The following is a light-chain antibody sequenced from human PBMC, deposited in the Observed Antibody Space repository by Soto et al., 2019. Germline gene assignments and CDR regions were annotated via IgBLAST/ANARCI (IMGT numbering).Light chain of an antibody. CDR3: LQDYTYFWM. CDR2: KAS. V-gene: IGKV1-5*03. Sequence: DIQNTQCPALLSGPVGDKITITCRASQSISSWLAWYQQKPGKAPNLLIHKASHLESGVPSRFSGSGSGTEFTLTISSLQPEDSATYYCLQDYTYFWMFGQGTKVDIK. J-gene: IGKJ1*01. CDR1: QSISSW.